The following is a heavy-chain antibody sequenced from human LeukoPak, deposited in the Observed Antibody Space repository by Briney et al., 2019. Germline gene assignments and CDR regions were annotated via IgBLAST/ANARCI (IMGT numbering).Heavy chain of an antibody. CDR2: ISSSSSYI. Sequence: GGSLRLSCAASGFTFSSYSMNWVRQAPGKGLEWVSSISSSSSYIYYADSVKGRFTISRDNAKNSLYLQMNSLRAEDTAVYYCARGSGSYGEYFDYWGQGTLVTVSS. J-gene: IGHJ4*02. V-gene: IGHV3-21*01. D-gene: IGHD3-10*01. CDR3: ARGSGSYGEYFDY. CDR1: GFTFSSYS.